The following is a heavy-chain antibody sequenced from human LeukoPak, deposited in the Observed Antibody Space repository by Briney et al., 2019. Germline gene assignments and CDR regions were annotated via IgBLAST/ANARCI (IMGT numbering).Heavy chain of an antibody. J-gene: IGHJ4*02. CDR2: ISPGDSDA. D-gene: IGHD2-2*01. V-gene: IGHV5-51*01. CDR1: GYSFTSYW. CDR3: ARRYCSSTSCNPYFFDY. Sequence: GESLKISCKGSGYSFTSYWIGWVRQMPGKGLEWMGIISPGDSDARYSPSFQGQVTISADKSISTAYLRWSSLKASDTAMYYCARRYCSSTSCNPYFFDYWGQGTLVTVSS.